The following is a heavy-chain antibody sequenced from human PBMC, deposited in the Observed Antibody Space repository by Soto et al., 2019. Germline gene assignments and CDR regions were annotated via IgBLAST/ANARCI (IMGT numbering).Heavy chain of an antibody. D-gene: IGHD2-2*01. CDR1: GFTFSSYG. Sequence: QVQLVESGGGVVQPGRSLRLSCAASGFTFSSYGMHWVRQAPGKGLEWVAVISYDGSNKYYADSVKGRFTISRDNSKNTLYLQMNSLRAEDTAVYYCAKGLGVIVVVPAAMPVWGQGTLVTVSS. V-gene: IGHV3-30*18. J-gene: IGHJ4*02. CDR2: ISYDGSNK. CDR3: AKGLGVIVVVPAAMPV.